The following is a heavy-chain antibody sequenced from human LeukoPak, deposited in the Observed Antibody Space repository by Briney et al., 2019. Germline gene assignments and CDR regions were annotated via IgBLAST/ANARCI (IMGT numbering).Heavy chain of an antibody. CDR2: ISGSSGST. V-gene: IGHV3-23*01. CDR1: GLTFSSYA. J-gene: IGHJ4*02. D-gene: IGHD6-19*01. CDR3: AKTGGIAVAGRLD. Sequence: GGSLRLSCAASGLTFSSYAMSWVRQAPGKGLEWVSAISGSSGSTYYADSVKGRFTISRDNSKNTLYLQMNSLRAEDTAVYYCAKTGGIAVAGRLDWGQGTLVTVSS.